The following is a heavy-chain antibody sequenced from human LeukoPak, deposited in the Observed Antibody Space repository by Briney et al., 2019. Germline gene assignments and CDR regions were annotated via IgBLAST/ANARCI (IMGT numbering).Heavy chain of an antibody. J-gene: IGHJ4*02. CDR1: GYTLTELS. CDR2: FDPEDGET. CDR3: ATALHCSSTSCYTGGYFDY. D-gene: IGHD2-2*02. Sequence: ASVKVSCKVSGYTLTELSMHWVRQAPGKGLEWMGGFDPEDGETIYAQKFQGRVTMTEDTSTDTAYMELSSLRSEDTAVYYCATALHCSSTSCYTGGYFDYWGQGTLVTVSS. V-gene: IGHV1-24*01.